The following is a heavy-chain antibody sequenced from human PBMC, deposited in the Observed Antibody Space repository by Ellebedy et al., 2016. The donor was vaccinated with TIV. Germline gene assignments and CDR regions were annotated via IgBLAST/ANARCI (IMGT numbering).Heavy chain of an antibody. J-gene: IGHJ4*02. D-gene: IGHD5-18*01. V-gene: IGHV3-30-3*01. CDR1: GFSFSSYA. Sequence: PGGSLRLSCAASGFSFSSYAMHWVRQAPGKGLEWVAIISYDGSNKYYADSVKGRFTISRDNSKNTLYLQMNSLRTEDTAVYYCARDERGYTYGEFDYWGQGTLVTVSS. CDR2: ISYDGSNK. CDR3: ARDERGYTYGEFDY.